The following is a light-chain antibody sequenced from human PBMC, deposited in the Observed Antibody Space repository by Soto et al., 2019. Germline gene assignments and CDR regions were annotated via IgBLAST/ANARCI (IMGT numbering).Light chain of an antibody. J-gene: IGKJ1*01. CDR2: KAS. Sequence: DIQMTQSPSTLSGSVGDRVTITCRASQTISSWLAWYQQKPGKAPKLLIYKASTLKSGVQSRFSGSGSGTEFTLTISSRQPDDFAPYYCQHYNSYSEAFGQGTKVDIK. V-gene: IGKV1-5*03. CDR1: QTISSW. CDR3: QHYNSYSEA.